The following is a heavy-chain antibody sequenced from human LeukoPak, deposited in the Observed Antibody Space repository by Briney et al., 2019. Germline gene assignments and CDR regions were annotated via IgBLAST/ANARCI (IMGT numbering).Heavy chain of an antibody. CDR3: AGGVYIAAAQYGY. Sequence: PSETLSLTCTVSGGSISSYYWSWIRQPPGKGLEWIGYIYYSGTTNYNPSLKSRVIISVDTSKNQFSLKLSSVTAADTAVYYCAGGVYIAAAQYGYWGQGTLVTVSS. V-gene: IGHV4-59*01. J-gene: IGHJ4*02. D-gene: IGHD6-13*01. CDR2: IYYSGTT. CDR1: GGSISSYY.